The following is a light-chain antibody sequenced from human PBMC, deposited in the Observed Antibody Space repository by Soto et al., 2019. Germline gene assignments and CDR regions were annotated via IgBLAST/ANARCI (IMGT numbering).Light chain of an antibody. Sequence: SYELTQPPSLSLAPGQTATITCGGNNIGSKSVHWYQHKPGQAPVLVVYDDSDRPSGIPERFSGSNSGNTAALTISRVEAGDEADSYCQVWDGSSDHEEWVFGGGTKLTVL. J-gene: IGLJ3*02. V-gene: IGLV3-21*02. CDR3: QVWDGSSDHEEWV. CDR2: DDS. CDR1: NIGSKS.